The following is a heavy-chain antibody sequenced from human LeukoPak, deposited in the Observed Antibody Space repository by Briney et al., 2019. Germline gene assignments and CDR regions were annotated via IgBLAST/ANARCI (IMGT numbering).Heavy chain of an antibody. CDR1: GFTFSSYA. V-gene: IGHV3-30-3*01. D-gene: IGHD3-22*01. Sequence: AGGSLRLSCAASGFTFSSYAMHWVRQAPGKGLEWVAVISYDGSKKYYADSVKGRFTISRDNSKNTLYPQMNSLRAEDTAVYYCARAGSSGYYLCVDYWGQGTLVTVSS. CDR2: ISYDGSKK. CDR3: ARAGSSGYYLCVDY. J-gene: IGHJ4*02.